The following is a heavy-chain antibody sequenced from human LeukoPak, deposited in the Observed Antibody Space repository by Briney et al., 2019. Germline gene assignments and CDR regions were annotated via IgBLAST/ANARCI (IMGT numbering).Heavy chain of an antibody. V-gene: IGHV3-21*01. D-gene: IGHD3-9*01. CDR2: ISSSSRFI. Sequence: GGSLRLSCAASGISFSNYSMNWVRQAPGKGLEWVSLISSSSRFIYYGDSVKGRFTISRDNAKKSLYLQMNSLRAEDTAVYYCARDTKGYDILTGYYYYMDVWGKGTTVTVSS. J-gene: IGHJ6*03. CDR1: GISFSNYS. CDR3: ARDTKGYDILTGYYYYMDV.